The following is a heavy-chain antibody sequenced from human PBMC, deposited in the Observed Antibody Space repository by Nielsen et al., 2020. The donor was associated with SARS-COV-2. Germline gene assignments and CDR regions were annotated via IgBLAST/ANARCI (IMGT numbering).Heavy chain of an antibody. Sequence: GGSLRLSCAASGFTFSSYAMSWVRQAPGKGLEWVSAISGSGGSTYYADSVKGRFTISRDNSKNTLYLQMNSLRAEDTAVYYCAKDGPSITIFGVFSFDPWGQGTLVTVSS. V-gene: IGHV3-23*01. D-gene: IGHD3-3*01. CDR3: AKDGPSITIFGVFSFDP. CDR2: ISGSGGST. CDR1: GFTFSSYA. J-gene: IGHJ5*02.